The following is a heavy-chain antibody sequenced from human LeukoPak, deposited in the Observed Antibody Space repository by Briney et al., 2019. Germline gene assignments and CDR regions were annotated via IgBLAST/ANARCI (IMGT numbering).Heavy chain of an antibody. V-gene: IGHV3-23*01. Sequence: PGGSLRLSCEASRFTFSNYAMRCVRQAQGEGLEWVSGICGHGISIYYGDSVKGRFTIHRDNSKSTLCLVVNSLRAEETAVYDCSKEDANYGSGRDYYFDYWGQGTLVTVSS. CDR1: RFTFSNYA. D-gene: IGHD3-10*01. CDR3: SKEDANYGSGRDYYFDY. J-gene: IGHJ4*02. CDR2: ICGHGISI.